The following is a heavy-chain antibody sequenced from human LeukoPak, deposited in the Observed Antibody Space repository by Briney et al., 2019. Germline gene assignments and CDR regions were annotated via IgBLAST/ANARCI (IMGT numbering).Heavy chain of an antibody. J-gene: IGHJ4*02. CDR3: VPFNSGARLDH. V-gene: IGHV3-64D*06. Sequence: GGSLRLSCPASGFTFSTYAMHWVRQAPGKGLEYVSAISSDGGRTYYADAVKGRFTISRDNSKNTLYFQMSSLRVEDTAVYYCVPFNSGARLDHWGQGTLVTVSS. CDR1: GFTFSTYA. CDR2: ISSDGGRT. D-gene: IGHD1-26*01.